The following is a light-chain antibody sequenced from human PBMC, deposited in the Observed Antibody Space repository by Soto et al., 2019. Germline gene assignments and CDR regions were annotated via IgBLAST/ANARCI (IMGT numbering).Light chain of an antibody. CDR1: QSVSSNY. J-gene: IGKJ1*01. CDR3: HQYGSLPRT. V-gene: IGKV3-20*01. CDR2: DAS. Sequence: EIVLTQSPGTLSLSPGERATLSCRASQSVSSNYLAWYQQRPGQAPRLLIYDASNRATGIPARFSGSGSGTDFTLTISSLEPEDFAVYYCHQYGSLPRTFGQGTKVDI.